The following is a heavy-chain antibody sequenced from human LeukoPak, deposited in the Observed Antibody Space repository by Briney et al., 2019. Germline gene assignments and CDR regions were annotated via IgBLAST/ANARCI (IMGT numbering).Heavy chain of an antibody. CDR2: LYSSGTT. CDR3: ARAQTISSFYFDY. V-gene: IGHV4-59*01. J-gene: IGHJ4*02. D-gene: IGHD4/OR15-4a*01. CDR1: GVSIITYY. Sequence: SETLSLTCSVSGVSIITYYWSWIRQPPGKGLEWLGYLYSSGTTNYNPSLRSRLTISADTSKNQFSLKLNFVTAADTAVYYCARAQTISSFYFDYWGQGILVAVSS.